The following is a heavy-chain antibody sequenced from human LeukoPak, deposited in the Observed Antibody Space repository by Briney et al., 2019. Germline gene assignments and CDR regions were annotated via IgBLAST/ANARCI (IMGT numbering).Heavy chain of an antibody. CDR2: TRYDGSNK. CDR1: GFTFSSYG. Sequence: GGSLRLSCAASGFTFSSYGMHWVRQAPGKGLEWVAFTRYDGSNKYYADSVKGRFTISRDNAKNSLYLQMNSLRAEDTAVYYCARTDDSAGTYSYYYYYMDVWGKGTTVTVSS. J-gene: IGHJ6*03. V-gene: IGHV3-30*02. CDR3: ARTDDSAGTYSYYYYYMDV. D-gene: IGHD3-10*01.